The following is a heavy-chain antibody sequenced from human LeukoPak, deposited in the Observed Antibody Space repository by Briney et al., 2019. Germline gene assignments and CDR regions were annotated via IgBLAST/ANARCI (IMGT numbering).Heavy chain of an antibody. CDR2: MNPNSGNT. D-gene: IGHD2-15*01. Sequence: GASVKVSCKASGYTFTSYDINWVRQATGQGLEWMGWMNPNSGNTNYAQKLQGRVTMTTDTSTSTAYMELRSLRSDDTAVYYCAGAHLRYCSGGSCPLDYWGQGTLVTVSS. J-gene: IGHJ4*02. CDR1: GYTFTSYD. V-gene: IGHV1-18*01. CDR3: AGAHLRYCSGGSCPLDY.